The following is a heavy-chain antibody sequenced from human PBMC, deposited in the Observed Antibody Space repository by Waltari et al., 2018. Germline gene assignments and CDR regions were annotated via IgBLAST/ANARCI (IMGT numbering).Heavy chain of an antibody. CDR3: TTGARLRLFRGAC. D-gene: IGHD1-26*01. CDR2: DKSKPDGGTI. Sequence: EVQLVESGGGLVKPGGSLRLSCAASGFTFRNAEMNWVRQATGNGLEWICRDKSKPDGGTIDEAAAVNGRFTISRDEAKKTMHQEMNLLKTEETADYFCTTGARLRLFRGACWGQGTVVTVSA. V-gene: IGHV3-15*01. CDR1: GFTFRNAE. J-gene: IGHJ4*02.